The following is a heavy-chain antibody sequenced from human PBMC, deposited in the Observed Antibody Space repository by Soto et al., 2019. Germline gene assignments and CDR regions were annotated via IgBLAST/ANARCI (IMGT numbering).Heavy chain of an antibody. D-gene: IGHD3-22*01. CDR2: IYSGDTT. V-gene: IGHV3-53*01. J-gene: IGHJ4*02. CDR3: ESPTSSGYIYY. CDR1: GFSVSTNY. Sequence: GLSLRLSCVAAGFSVSTNYMSWVRQAPGKRPEWVSGIYSGDTTYYADSVKGRFTISKDNSKNTLYLQMDSLRVEDTAVYYCESPTSSGYIYYWGQGTLVTASS.